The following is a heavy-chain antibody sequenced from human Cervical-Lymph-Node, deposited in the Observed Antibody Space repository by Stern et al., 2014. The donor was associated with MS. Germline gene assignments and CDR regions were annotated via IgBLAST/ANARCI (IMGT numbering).Heavy chain of an antibody. Sequence: QITLKESGPAVVKPTQTLTLTCTFSGFSLSSDGMCVTWIRQPPGKALEWLARIDWTNDKYSNTSLKTRLTITKDTPKNQVVLTMNNIDPMDTATYYCARMVGATGYYYDVDVWGQGTTVTVSS. CDR1: GFSLSSDGMC. V-gene: IGHV2-70*15. D-gene: IGHD1-26*01. CDR2: IDWTNDK. CDR3: ARMVGATGYYYDVDV. J-gene: IGHJ6*02.